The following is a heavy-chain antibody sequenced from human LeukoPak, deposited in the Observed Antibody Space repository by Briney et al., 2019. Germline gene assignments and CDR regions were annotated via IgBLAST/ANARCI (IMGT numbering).Heavy chain of an antibody. CDR3: ARVRVATQGAIDY. CDR2: IYYSGST. Sequence: SQTLSLTCTVSGGSISSGSYYWGWIRQPPGKGLEWIGSIYYSGSTYYNPSLKSRVTISVDTSKSQFSLKLSSVTAADTAVYYCARVRVATQGAIDYWGQGTLVTVSS. J-gene: IGHJ4*02. D-gene: IGHD3-3*01. CDR1: GGSISSGSYY. V-gene: IGHV4-39*07.